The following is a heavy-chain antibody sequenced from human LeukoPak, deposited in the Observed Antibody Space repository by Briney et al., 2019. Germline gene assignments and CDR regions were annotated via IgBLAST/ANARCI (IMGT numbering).Heavy chain of an antibody. D-gene: IGHD5-18*01. CDR3: ARRGYSYGYQDY. CDR2: IYYSGST. J-gene: IGHJ4*02. V-gene: IGHV4-61*01. CDR1: GGSISSGSYY. Sequence: SETLSLTCTVSGGSISSGSYYWSWIRQPPGKGLEWIGYIYYSGSTNYNPSLKSRVTISVDTSKNQFSLKLSSVTAADTAVYYCARRGYSYGYQDYWGQGTLVTVSS.